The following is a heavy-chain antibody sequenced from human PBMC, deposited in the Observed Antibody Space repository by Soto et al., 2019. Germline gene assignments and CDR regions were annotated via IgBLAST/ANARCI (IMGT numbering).Heavy chain of an antibody. D-gene: IGHD6-19*01. CDR3: ARDTVAGSSGWYWATSDAFDI. Sequence: EVQLVESGGGLVKPGGSLRLSCAASGFTFSSYSMNWVRQAPGKGLEWVSSISSSSSYIYYADSVKGRFTISRDNAKNSLYLQMNSLRAEDTAVYYCARDTVAGSSGWYWATSDAFDIWGQGTMVTVSS. CDR2: ISSSSSYI. CDR1: GFTFSSYS. J-gene: IGHJ3*02. V-gene: IGHV3-21*01.